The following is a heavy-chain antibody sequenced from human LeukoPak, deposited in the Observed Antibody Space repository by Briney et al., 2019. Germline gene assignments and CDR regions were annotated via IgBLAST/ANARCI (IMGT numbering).Heavy chain of an antibody. CDR1: GFTFSSYA. J-gene: IGHJ6*02. D-gene: IGHD2-2*01. CDR3: ARNKGPRLGYCSSTSCYEDYYYGMDV. Sequence: GGSLRLSCAASGFTFSSYAMHWVRQAPGKGLEWVAVISYDGSNKYYADSVKGRFTISRDNSKNTLYLQMNSLRAEDTAVYYGARNKGPRLGYCSSTSCYEDYYYGMDVGGQGTTVTVSS. V-gene: IGHV3-30-3*01. CDR2: ISYDGSNK.